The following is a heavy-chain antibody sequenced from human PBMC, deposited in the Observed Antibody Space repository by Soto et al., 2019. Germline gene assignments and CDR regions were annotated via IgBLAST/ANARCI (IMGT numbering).Heavy chain of an antibody. Sequence: QVQLVESGGGVVQPGRSLRLSCAASGFTFSSYGMHWVRQAPGKGLEWVAVISYDGSNKYYADSVKGRFTISRDNSKNTLYMQMNSLRAKDTAVYYCAKDWDIVVATAIRYGMDVWGQGTTVTVSS. V-gene: IGHV3-30*18. CDR2: ISYDGSNK. D-gene: IGHD2-21*02. CDR1: GFTFSSYG. CDR3: AKDWDIVVATAIRYGMDV. J-gene: IGHJ6*02.